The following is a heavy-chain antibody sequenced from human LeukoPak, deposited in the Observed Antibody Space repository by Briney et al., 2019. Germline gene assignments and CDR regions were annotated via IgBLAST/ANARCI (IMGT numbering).Heavy chain of an antibody. CDR1: GFSLSTYW. D-gene: IGHD3-10*01. CDR2: IKQDGSEK. CDR3: ARDRGRFDP. V-gene: IGHV3-7*04. Sequence: GGSLRLSCAASGFSLSTYWMSWVRQAPGKGLEWVANIKQDGSEKYYADSVRGRFTISRDNAKNSLYLQMNYLRVEDTAVYFCARDRGRFDPWGQGTLVTVSS. J-gene: IGHJ5*02.